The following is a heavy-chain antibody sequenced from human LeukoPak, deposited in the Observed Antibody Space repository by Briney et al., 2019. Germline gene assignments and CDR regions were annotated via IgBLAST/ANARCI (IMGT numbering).Heavy chain of an antibody. CDR3: ARGGSDTAMAHDY. J-gene: IGHJ4*02. Sequence: GGSLRLSCAASGFAFSNHWMHWVRQAPGKGLMWVSRINRDGSRTDYADSVKGRFTISRDDAKNTLYLQVNSLRAEDTAVYFCARGGSDTAMAHDYWGQGTLVTVSS. V-gene: IGHV3-74*01. D-gene: IGHD5-18*01. CDR2: INRDGSRT. CDR1: GFAFSNHW.